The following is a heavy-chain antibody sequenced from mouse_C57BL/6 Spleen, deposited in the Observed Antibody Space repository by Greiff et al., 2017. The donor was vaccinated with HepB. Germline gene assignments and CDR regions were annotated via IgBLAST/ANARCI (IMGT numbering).Heavy chain of an antibody. CDR1: GFTFSDYG. D-gene: IGHD3-3*01. V-gene: IGHV5-17*01. CDR3: SRTDPRGLYYFDY. Sequence: EVQVVESGGGLVKPGGSLKLSCAASGFTFSDYGMHWVRQAPEKGLEWVAYISSGSSTIYYADTVKGRFTISRDNAKNTLFLQMTSLRSEDTAMYYCSRTDPRGLYYFDYWGQGTTLTVSS. CDR2: ISSGSSTI. J-gene: IGHJ2*01.